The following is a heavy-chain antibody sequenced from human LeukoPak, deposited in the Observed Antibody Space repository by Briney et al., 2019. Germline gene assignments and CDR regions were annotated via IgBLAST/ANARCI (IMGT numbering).Heavy chain of an antibody. D-gene: IGHD6-13*01. J-gene: IGHJ4*02. CDR3: ASDCHSSSWYLWCFDY. CDR2: ISSSSSYI. CDR1: GFTFSSYS. V-gene: IGHV3-21*01. Sequence: TGGSLRLSCAASGFTFSSYSMNWVRQAPGKGLEWVSSISSSSSYIYYADSVKGRFTISRDNAKNSLYLQMNSLRAEDTAVYYCASDCHSSSWYLWCFDYWGQGTLVTVSS.